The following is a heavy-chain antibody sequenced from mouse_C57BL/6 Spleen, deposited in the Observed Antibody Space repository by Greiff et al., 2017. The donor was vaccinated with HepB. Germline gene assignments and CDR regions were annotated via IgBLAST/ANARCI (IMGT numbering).Heavy chain of an antibody. CDR3: ARYYYGSSSAWFAD. J-gene: IGHJ3*01. D-gene: IGHD1-1*01. CDR1: GYTFTSYW. Sequence: QVQLQQPGAELVKPGASVKMSCKASGYTFTSYWITWVKQRPGQGLEWIGDIYPGSGSTNYNEKFKSKATLTVDTSSSTAYMQLSSLTSEDSAVYYCARYYYGSSSAWFADWGQGTLVTVSA. V-gene: IGHV1-55*01. CDR2: IYPGSGST.